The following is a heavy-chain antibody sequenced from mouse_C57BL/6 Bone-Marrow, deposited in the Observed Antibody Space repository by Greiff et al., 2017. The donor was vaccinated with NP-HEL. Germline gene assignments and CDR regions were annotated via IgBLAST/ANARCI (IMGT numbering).Heavy chain of an antibody. CDR2: IDPSDSYT. J-gene: IGHJ2*01. D-gene: IGHD1-2*01. CDR1: GYTFTSYW. V-gene: IGHV1-69*01. Sequence: QVQLQQPGAELVMPGASVKLSCKASGYTFTSYWLHWVKQRPGQGLEWIGEIDPSDSYTNYNQKFKGKSTLTVDKSSSTAYMQLSSLTSEDSAVYYCARGFLIYWGQGTTLTVSS. CDR3: ARGFLIY.